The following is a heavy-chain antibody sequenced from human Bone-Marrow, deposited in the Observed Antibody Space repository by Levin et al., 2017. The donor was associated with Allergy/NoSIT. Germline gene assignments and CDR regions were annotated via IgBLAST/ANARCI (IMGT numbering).Heavy chain of an antibody. CDR3: ARESYRDWFDP. CDR1: GGSINSEY. D-gene: IGHD4-11*01. Sequence: LSQTLSLTCSVSGGSINSEYWTWIRQSPGKGLEWIGYIYSSGSTNYNPSLKSRVTISVDTSKNQFSLNLSSVTAADTAVYYCARESYRDWFDPWGQGTLVTVSS. J-gene: IGHJ5*02. V-gene: IGHV4-59*01. CDR2: IYSSGST.